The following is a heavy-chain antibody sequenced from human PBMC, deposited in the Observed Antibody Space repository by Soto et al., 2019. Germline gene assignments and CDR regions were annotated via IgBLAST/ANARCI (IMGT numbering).Heavy chain of an antibody. Sequence: PSETLSLTCTVSGGSTRSSSHYWGWIRQPPGKGLEWIGSIYYSGSTYYNPSLKSRVTISVDTSKNQFSLKLSSVTAADTAVFFCARHSSVAGSRSDSWGQVTRV. CDR1: GGSTRSSSHY. CDR2: IYYSGST. D-gene: IGHD6-19*01. V-gene: IGHV4-39*01. J-gene: IGHJ4*02. CDR3: ARHSSVAGSRSDS.